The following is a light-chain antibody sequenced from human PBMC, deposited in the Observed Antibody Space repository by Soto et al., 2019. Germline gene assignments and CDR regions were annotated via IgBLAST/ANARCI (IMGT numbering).Light chain of an antibody. J-gene: IGKJ1*01. CDR1: QNINNW. CDR2: DAS. V-gene: IGKV1-5*01. CDR3: HQYNSDWT. Sequence: DIQMTQSPSTLSASVGDRVTITCRASQNINNWLALYQQKPGRAPELLIFDASSLKSGVPSRFSGSGSGTEFALTISRLHPADFATYYCHQYNSDWTFGQGTRVEI.